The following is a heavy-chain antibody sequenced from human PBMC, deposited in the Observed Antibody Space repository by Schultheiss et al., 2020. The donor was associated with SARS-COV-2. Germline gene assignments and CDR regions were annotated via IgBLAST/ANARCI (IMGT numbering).Heavy chain of an antibody. D-gene: IGHD6-19*01. CDR2: INHSGST. CDR1: GGSFSGYY. V-gene: IGHV4-34*01. CDR3: ARDLRRRVAGTGVGYYYYGMDV. Sequence: SETLSLTCAVYGGSFSGYYWSWIRQPPGKGLEWIGEINHSGSTNYNPSLKSRVTISVDTSKNQFSLKLSSVTAADTAVYYCARDLRRRVAGTGVGYYYYGMDVWGQGTTVTVSS. J-gene: IGHJ6*02.